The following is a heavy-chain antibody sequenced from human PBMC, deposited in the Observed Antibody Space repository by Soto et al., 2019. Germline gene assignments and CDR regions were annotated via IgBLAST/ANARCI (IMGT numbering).Heavy chain of an antibody. Sequence: QVQLVQSGAEVRKPGASVKVSCKASGYSFTSYGITWVRQAPGQGLEWMGWVNIYEGSTNYAQKLQGRGTRTTDTSTSTVYLEARSLRYDDTAMYYCARERGGYAYGDYWGQGTLVTVSS. CDR2: VNIYEGST. CDR1: GYSFTSYG. V-gene: IGHV1-18*01. D-gene: IGHD5-18*01. J-gene: IGHJ4*02. CDR3: ARERGGYAYGDY.